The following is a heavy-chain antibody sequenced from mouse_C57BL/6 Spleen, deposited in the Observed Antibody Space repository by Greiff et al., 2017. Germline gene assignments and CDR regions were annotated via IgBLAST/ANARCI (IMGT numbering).Heavy chain of an antibody. CDR3: TRAGTWFAY. D-gene: IGHD4-1*01. Sequence: QVQLQQSGAELVRPGASVTLSCKASGYTFTDYEMHWVKQTPVHGLEWIGAIAPETGGTAYNQKFKGKAILTADKSSSTAYMGLRSLTSEDSAVYYCTRAGTWFAYWGQGTLVTVSA. CDR1: GYTFTDYE. V-gene: IGHV1-15*01. J-gene: IGHJ3*01. CDR2: IAPETGGT.